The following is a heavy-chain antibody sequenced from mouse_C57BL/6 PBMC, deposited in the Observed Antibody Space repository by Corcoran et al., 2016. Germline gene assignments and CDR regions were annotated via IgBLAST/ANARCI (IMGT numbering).Heavy chain of an antibody. CDR3: ARYYDGYYGLDY. D-gene: IGHD2-3*01. CDR2: INPYNGGT. CDR1: GYTFTDYY. J-gene: IGHJ2*01. V-gene: IGHV1-19*01. Sequence: EVQLQQSGPVLVKPGASVKMSCKASGYTFTDYYMNWVKQSHGKSLEWIGVINPYNGGTSYNQKFKGKATLTVDKSSSTAYMELNSLTSEDSAVYYCARYYDGYYGLDYWGQGTTLTVSS.